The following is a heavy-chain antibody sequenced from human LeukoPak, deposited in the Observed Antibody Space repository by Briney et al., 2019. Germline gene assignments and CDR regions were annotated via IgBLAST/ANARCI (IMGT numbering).Heavy chain of an antibody. CDR3: ADGIRYAFDY. CDR1: GFSFTDSP. V-gene: IGHV3-48*02. CDR2: IRTTAEGVKYA. J-gene: IGHJ4*02. D-gene: IGHD3-9*01. Sequence: PGGSRRLSCATSGFSFTDSPMNWFRQAPGKGLEWISNIRTTAEGVKYAYYADSVKGRVTISRDDGKNTLYLHMNSLRDDDTFFFYAADGIRYAFDYWGQGILVTVSS.